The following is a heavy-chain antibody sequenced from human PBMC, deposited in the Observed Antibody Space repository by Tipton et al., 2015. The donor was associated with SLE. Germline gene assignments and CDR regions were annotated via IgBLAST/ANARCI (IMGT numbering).Heavy chain of an antibody. V-gene: IGHV4-39*01. CDR1: GGSISSSRYN. J-gene: IGHJ4*02. D-gene: IGHD1-14*01. Sequence: TLSLTCTVSGGSISSSRYNWGWIRQPPGKGLEWIGSVSYSGTTHYNPSLKSRVTISVDTSKNQFSLKLSSVTAADTAVYYCARHYGIMSTPLYYFDYWGQGTLVTVSS. CDR2: VSYSGTT. CDR3: ARHYGIMSTPLYYFDY.